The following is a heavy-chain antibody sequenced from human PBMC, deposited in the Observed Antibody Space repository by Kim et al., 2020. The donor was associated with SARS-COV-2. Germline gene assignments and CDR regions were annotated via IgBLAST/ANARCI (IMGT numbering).Heavy chain of an antibody. V-gene: IGHV1-69*06. J-gene: IGHJ5*02. Sequence: SSVKVSCKASGDIFSKYSISWVRQAPGQGLEWMGGITLIFDTAAYAQWFQGRVTITADKSTSTAYMEMTRLTSEDTAVYYCVGTFGMSSWVDPWGQGTLVSVAS. D-gene: IGHD1-20*01. CDR2: ITLIFDTA. CDR3: VGTFGMSSWVDP. CDR1: GDIFSKYS.